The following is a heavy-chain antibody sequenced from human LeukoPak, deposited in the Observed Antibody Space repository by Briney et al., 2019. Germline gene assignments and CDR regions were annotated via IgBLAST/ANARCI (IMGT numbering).Heavy chain of an antibody. V-gene: IGHV3-53*01. Sequence: GGSLRLSCAVSGFTVSSNYMGSVRQAPGKGLEWVSLDYSGGNTYYADSVKGRFTISRDTSKNTLFLQMNSLRAEDTALYVCARIKVITMVHGLIITSAFFDYWGQGTLVTVSS. CDR2: DYSGGNT. D-gene: IGHD3-10*01. J-gene: IGHJ4*02. CDR3: ARIKVITMVHGLIITSAFFDY. CDR1: GFTVSSNY.